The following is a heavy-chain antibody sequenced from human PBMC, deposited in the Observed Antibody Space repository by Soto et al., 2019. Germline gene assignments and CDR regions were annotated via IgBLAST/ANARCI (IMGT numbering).Heavy chain of an antibody. D-gene: IGHD3-22*01. V-gene: IGHV4-30-2*01. CDR3: ARATQYYFDTSGYLTGPHFDLDL. Sequence: QLQLQESGSGLVKPSQTLSLTCGVSGGSISSGGSSWNWIRQPPGKGLDWIGYIYDSGNSYYNPSLRSRVTISVDRSKNQFSLNLTSVTAADTAVYYCARATQYYFDTSGYLTGPHFDLDLCGQGTMVTVSS. CDR1: GGSISSGGSS. J-gene: IGHJ3*01. CDR2: IYDSGNS.